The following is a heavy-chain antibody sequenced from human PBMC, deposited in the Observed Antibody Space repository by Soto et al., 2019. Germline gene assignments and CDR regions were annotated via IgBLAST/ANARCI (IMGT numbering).Heavy chain of an antibody. CDR1: GFTFSTYG. V-gene: IGHV3-33*01. D-gene: IGHD5-18*01. CDR3: GRDGALGDTAVVDS. Sequence: VQLVESGGGVVQPGKSLRLSCVASGFTFSTYGMHWVRQAPGKGLEWVAVIWYDGSNKYHGDSLKGRFTISRDNSKNTLYLQINNLRAEDTAVYYCGRDGALGDTAVVDSWGQGTLVTVSS. CDR2: IWYDGSNK. J-gene: IGHJ4*02.